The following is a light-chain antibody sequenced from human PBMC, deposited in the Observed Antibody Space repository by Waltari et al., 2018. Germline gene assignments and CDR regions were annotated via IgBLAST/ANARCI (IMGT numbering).Light chain of an antibody. CDR1: QSISRF. V-gene: IGKV3-20*01. CDR2: GAS. J-gene: IGKJ1*01. CDR3: QKYDRLPAT. Sequence: EIVLTQSPGTLSLAPGERATLSCRASQSISRFLVWYQQKPGQAPRLLSYGASTRATGIPDRFSGSGSGTDFSLTITRLEPEDFAVYYCQKYDRLPATFGQGTKVELK.